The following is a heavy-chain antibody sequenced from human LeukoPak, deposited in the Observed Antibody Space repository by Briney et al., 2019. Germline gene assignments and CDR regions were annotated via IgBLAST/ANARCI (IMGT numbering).Heavy chain of an antibody. D-gene: IGHD6-13*01. CDR1: GGSFSGYY. CDR2: INHSGST. V-gene: IGHV4-34*01. J-gene: IGHJ5*02. Sequence: SETLSLTCAVYGGSFSGYYWSWIRQPPGKGLEWIGEINHSGSTNYNPSLKSRVTISVDTSKNQFSLKLSSVTAADTAFYYCARQYSTNWYDNRGWFDPWGQGTLVTVSS. CDR3: ARQYSTNWYDNRGWFDP.